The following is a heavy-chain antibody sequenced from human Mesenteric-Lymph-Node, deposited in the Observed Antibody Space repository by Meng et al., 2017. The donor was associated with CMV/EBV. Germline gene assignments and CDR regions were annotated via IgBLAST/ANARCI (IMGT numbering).Heavy chain of an antibody. CDR3: AKDQSGSTDVIIPAAYDY. Sequence: GGSLRLSCAASGFTFSSYWMHWVRQAPGKGLVWVSRINSDGSSTSYADSVKGRFTISRDNSKNTLFLQMDSLRADDTAVYYCAKDQSGSTDVIIPAAYDYWGQGTLVTVSS. V-gene: IGHV3-74*01. D-gene: IGHD3-10*01. CDR2: INSDGSST. CDR1: GFTFSSYW. J-gene: IGHJ4*02.